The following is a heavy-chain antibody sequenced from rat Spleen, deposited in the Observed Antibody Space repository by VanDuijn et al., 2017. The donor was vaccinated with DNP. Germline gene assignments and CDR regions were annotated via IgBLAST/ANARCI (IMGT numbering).Heavy chain of an antibody. Sequence: VKLVESGGGLVQPGRSLKLSCAASGFTFSDAAIYWVRQAPGKGLEWVTRIRTKRNNYATSYAASVKGRFSISRDDSKNMVYLQMENLKTEDTAMYYCAAAWELGYWGQGVMVTVSS. J-gene: IGHJ2*01. CDR2: IRTKRNNYAT. V-gene: IGHV10-5*01. CDR1: GFTFSDAA. D-gene: IGHD5-1*01. CDR3: AAAWELGY.